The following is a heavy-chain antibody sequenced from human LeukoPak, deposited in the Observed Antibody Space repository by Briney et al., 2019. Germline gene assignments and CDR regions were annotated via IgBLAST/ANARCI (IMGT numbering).Heavy chain of an antibody. CDR3: ARARYGDYGDGYFDY. D-gene: IGHD4-17*01. CDR2: INSDGSST. J-gene: IGHJ4*02. V-gene: IGHV3-74*01. Sequence: PGGSLRLSCAASGFTFSSYWMHWVRQAPGKGLVWVLRINSDGSSTSYADSVKGRFTISRDNAKNTLYLQMNSLRAEDTAVYYCARARYGDYGDGYFDYWGQGTLVTVSS. CDR1: GFTFSSYW.